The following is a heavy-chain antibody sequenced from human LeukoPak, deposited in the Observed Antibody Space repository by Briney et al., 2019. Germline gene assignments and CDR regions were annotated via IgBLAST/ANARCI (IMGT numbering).Heavy chain of an antibody. Sequence: PSETLPLTCDVSGYSISSGYHWGWLRPPPGKGLEWIGSIHHSGSTYYNPSLKSRVTISMDTSKNQFSLKLSSVTAVDTAVYYCARGETAAASNFWGQGTLVTVSS. J-gene: IGHJ4*02. CDR1: GYSISSGYH. V-gene: IGHV4-38-2*01. D-gene: IGHD6-13*01. CDR2: IHHSGST. CDR3: ARGETAAASNF.